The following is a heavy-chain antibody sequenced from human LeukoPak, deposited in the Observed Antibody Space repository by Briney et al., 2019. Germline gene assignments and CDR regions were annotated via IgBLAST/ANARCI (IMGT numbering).Heavy chain of an antibody. D-gene: IGHD6-13*01. Sequence: ASVKVSCKASGYTFTAFYMHWVRQAPGQGLEWMGRINPNSGGTKYAQKFQGRVTTTTDTSINTAYLELSRLRSDDTAVYYCARGYSSSWLDYWGQGTLVTVSS. J-gene: IGHJ4*02. CDR1: GYTFTAFY. CDR2: INPNSGGT. CDR3: ARGYSSSWLDY. V-gene: IGHV1-2*06.